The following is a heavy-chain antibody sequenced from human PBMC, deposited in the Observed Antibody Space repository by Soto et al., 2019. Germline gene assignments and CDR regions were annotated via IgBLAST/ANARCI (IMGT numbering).Heavy chain of an antibody. J-gene: IGHJ4*02. CDR3: AKTACTSCYLDY. CDR2: ISYDGSNK. Sequence: GGSLRLSCAASGFTFSSYGMHWVRQAPGKGLEWVAVISYDGSNKYYADSVKGRFTISRDNSKNTLYLQMNSLRAEDTAVYYCAKTACTSCYLDYWGQGTLVTVSS. CDR1: GFTFSSYG. V-gene: IGHV3-30*18. D-gene: IGHD2-2*01.